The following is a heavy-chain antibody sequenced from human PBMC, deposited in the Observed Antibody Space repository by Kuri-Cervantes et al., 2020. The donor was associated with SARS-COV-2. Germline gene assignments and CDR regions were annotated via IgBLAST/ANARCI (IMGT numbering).Heavy chain of an antibody. Sequence: ASVKVSCKASGYTFTNFAISWVRQAPGQGLEWMGWINAGDGNTKYSQKFQGRVTISWDTSASTAYMELSSLRSEDTAVYYCGRAGVCSSTICYVGAHYYFDGMDVWGQGTTVTVSS. CDR2: INAGDGNT. D-gene: IGHD2-2*01. CDR1: GYTFTNFA. CDR3: GRAGVCSSTICYVGAHYYFDGMDV. J-gene: IGHJ6*02. V-gene: IGHV1-3*01.